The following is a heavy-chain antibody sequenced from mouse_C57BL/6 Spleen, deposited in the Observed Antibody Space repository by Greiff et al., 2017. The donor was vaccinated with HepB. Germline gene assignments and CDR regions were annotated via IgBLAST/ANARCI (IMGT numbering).Heavy chain of an antibody. CDR2: IDPSDSYT. D-gene: IGHD2-4*01. J-gene: IGHJ4*01. CDR3: ARGGYYDYPYAMDY. V-gene: IGHV1-50*01. Sequence: QVQLQQPGAELVKPGASVKLSCKASGYTFTSYWMQWVKQRPGQGLEWIGEIDPSDSYTNYNQKFKGKATLTVDTSSSTAYMQLSSLTSEDSAIYYCARGGYYDYPYAMDYWGQGTSVTVSS. CDR1: GYTFTSYW.